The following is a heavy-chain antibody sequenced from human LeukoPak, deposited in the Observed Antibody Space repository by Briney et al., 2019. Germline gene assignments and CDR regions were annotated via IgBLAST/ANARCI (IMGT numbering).Heavy chain of an antibody. CDR3: ARRAGKLWPVAY. Sequence: SETLSLTCAVYGGSFSGYYWSWIRQPPVKGLEWIGEINHRGSTNYNPSLKSRVTISVDTSKNQFSLKLSSVTAADTAVYYCARRAGKLWPVAYWGQGTLVTVSS. CDR1: GGSFSGYY. J-gene: IGHJ4*02. D-gene: IGHD3-16*01. CDR2: INHRGST. V-gene: IGHV4-34*01.